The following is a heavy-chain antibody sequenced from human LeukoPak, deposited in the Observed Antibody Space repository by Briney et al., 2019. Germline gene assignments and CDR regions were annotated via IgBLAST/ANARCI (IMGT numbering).Heavy chain of an antibody. Sequence: ASVKVSCKASGYTFTSYYMHWVRQAPGQGLEWMGIINPSGGSTSYAQKFQGRVTMTRDMSTSTAYMELRSLRSDDTAVYYCARDWGITMVRAHWFDPWGQGTLVTVSS. CDR1: GYTFTSYY. J-gene: IGHJ5*02. CDR3: ARDWGITMVRAHWFDP. CDR2: INPSGGST. V-gene: IGHV1-46*01. D-gene: IGHD3-10*01.